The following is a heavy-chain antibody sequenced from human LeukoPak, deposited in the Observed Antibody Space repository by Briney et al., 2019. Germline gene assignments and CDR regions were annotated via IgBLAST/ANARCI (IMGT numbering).Heavy chain of an antibody. CDR1: GFMFTSYW. CDR2: INQDGSAK. Sequence: GGSLRLSCAASGFMFTSYWMSWVRQAPGKGLEWVANINQDGSAKYYVDSVKGRFTISRDNAKNSLYLQMNSLRVEDTAVYYCARGLSRSISWYIFDYWGQGTLVTVSS. D-gene: IGHD6-13*01. J-gene: IGHJ4*02. CDR3: ARGLSRSISWYIFDY. V-gene: IGHV3-7*01.